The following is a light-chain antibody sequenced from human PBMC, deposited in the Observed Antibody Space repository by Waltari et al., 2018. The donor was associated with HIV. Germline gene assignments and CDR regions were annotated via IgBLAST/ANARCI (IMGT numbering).Light chain of an antibody. CDR2: NND. J-gene: IGLJ2*01. CDR1: RPNIGNSS. V-gene: IGLV1-51*01. Sequence: QSVLTQPPSGSAAAGQKVPNSCTVSRPNIGNSSFYWFQPLPGTAPKPLIYNNDKRPSGIPDRFSGSKSGTSATLGITVLQTGDEANYYCGTWDTSLSSGVAFGGGTKLTVL. CDR3: GTWDTSLSSGVA.